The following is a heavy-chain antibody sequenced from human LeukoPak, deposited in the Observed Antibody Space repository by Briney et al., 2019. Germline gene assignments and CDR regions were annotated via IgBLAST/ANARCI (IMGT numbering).Heavy chain of an antibody. CDR1: GVSIRDNNYY. Sequence: PSETLSLTCTVSGVSIRDNNYYWGWVRQPPGKGLERIGSMFYTGSTYYNPSLRPRVTLSVDTSKNQLSLNLKSGTAADTAVYFCARLLLGSTVIDYWGQGALVIVSS. V-gene: IGHV4-39*01. J-gene: IGHJ4*02. CDR2: MFYTGST. D-gene: IGHD2-8*02. CDR3: ARLLLGSTVIDY.